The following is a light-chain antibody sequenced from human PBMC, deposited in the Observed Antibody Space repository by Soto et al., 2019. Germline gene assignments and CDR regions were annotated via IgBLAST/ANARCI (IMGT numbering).Light chain of an antibody. CDR2: DVS. CDR3: SSYTSRSTLGV. V-gene: IGLV2-14*03. Sequence: QSVLTQPAYVSGSPGQSITISCTGTNSDIGGYNYVSWYQQHPGKAPKLMIYDVSNRPSGVSYRFSGSKSGNTASLTISGLQAEDEADYYCSSYTSRSTLGVFGGGTKVTVL. CDR1: NSDIGGYNY. J-gene: IGLJ2*01.